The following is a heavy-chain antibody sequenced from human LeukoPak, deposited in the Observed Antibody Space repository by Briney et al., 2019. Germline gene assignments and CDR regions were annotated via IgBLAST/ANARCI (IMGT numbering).Heavy chain of an antibody. J-gene: IGHJ6*02. V-gene: IGHV3-23*01. CDR1: GFTFSSYA. Sequence: GGSLRLSCAASGFTFSSYAMSWVRQAPGKGLEWFSAISGSGGSTYYADSVKGRFTISRDNSKNTLYLQMNSLRAEDTAVYYCAAGPRDYYYGMDVWGQGTTVTVSS. CDR3: AAGPRDYYYGMDV. CDR2: ISGSGGST.